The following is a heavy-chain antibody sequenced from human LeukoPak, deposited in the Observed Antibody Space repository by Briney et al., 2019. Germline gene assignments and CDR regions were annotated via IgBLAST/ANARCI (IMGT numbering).Heavy chain of an antibody. V-gene: IGHV4-39*07. D-gene: IGHD3-22*01. CDR2: IYYSGST. Sequence: SETLSLTCTVSGGSISSSSYYWGWIRQPPGKGLEWIGSIYYSGSTYYNPSLKSRVTISVDTSKNQFSLKLSSATAADTAVYYCATLTITMIVSAFDIWGQGTMVTVSS. CDR1: GGSISSSSYY. CDR3: ATLTITMIVSAFDI. J-gene: IGHJ3*02.